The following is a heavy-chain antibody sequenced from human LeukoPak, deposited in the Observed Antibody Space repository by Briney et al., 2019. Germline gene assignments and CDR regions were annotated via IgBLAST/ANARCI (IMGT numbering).Heavy chain of an antibody. CDR3: ARGEGYCSSTSCYGGRYYYYYMDV. CDR2: IIPIFGTA. D-gene: IGHD2-2*01. J-gene: IGHJ6*03. V-gene: IGHV1-69*06. CDR1: GGTFSSYA. Sequence: ASVKVSCKASGGTFSSYAISWVRQAPGQGLEWMGGIIPIFGTANYAQEFQGRVTITADKSTSTAYMELSSLRSEDTAVYYCARGEGYCSSTSCYGGRYYYYYMDVWGKGTTVAISS.